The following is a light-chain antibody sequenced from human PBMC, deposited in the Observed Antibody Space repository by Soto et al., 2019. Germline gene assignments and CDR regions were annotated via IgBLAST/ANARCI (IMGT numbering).Light chain of an antibody. CDR1: QSVSSSY. V-gene: IGKV3-15*01. Sequence: IVLTQSPGTLSLSPGDRATLSCRASQSVSSSYLAWYQQKPGQAPRLLIYGASTRATGIPARFSGSGSGTEFTLIISSLQSEDFAVYYCQQYNNWLTFGGGTKVDIK. CDR2: GAS. CDR3: QQYNNWLT. J-gene: IGKJ4*01.